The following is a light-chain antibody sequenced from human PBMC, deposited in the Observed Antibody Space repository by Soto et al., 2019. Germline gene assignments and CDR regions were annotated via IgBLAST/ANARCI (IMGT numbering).Light chain of an antibody. CDR1: QSVSSSF. CDR2: GAS. CDR3: QQYGNSPIT. Sequence: EIVLTQSPGTLSLSPVERATLSCRASQSVSSSFLAWYQQKPGQAPRLLIYGASSRATGIPDRFSGSGSGTDFTLTISRLEPEDFAVYYCQQYGNSPITVGQGTRLEIK. V-gene: IGKV3-20*01. J-gene: IGKJ5*01.